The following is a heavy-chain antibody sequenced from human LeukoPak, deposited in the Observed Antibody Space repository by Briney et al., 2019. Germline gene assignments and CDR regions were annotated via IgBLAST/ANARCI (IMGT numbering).Heavy chain of an antibody. D-gene: IGHD2-2*01. CDR3: ARRKVRWPATINYFES. CDR1: GGSFSGFYY. CDR2: MYTSGSP. Sequence: PSETLSLTCTVSGGSFSGFYYWGWIRQPPGKGLEWIGDMYTSGSPSYAPSLQSRVTISVDTSKNHFSLRLTSVTAADTAVYFCARRKVRWPATINYFESWGQGSLVTVSS. J-gene: IGHJ4*02. V-gene: IGHV4-39*02.